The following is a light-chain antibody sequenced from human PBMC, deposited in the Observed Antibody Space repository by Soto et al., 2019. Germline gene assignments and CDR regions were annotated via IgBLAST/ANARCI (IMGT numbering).Light chain of an antibody. J-gene: IGLJ2*01. V-gene: IGLV1-40*01. CDR2: ANN. CDR1: RSNIGAGYD. CDR3: QSYDNGLSHFVA. Sequence: QSVLTQPPSVSGAPGQRVTISCTGRRSNIGAGYDVHWYQHLPGTAPKLLIYANNKRPSGVPDRFSGSKSGTSASLAITGLQAEDEAHYYCQSYDNGLSHFVAFGEGTKLTVL.